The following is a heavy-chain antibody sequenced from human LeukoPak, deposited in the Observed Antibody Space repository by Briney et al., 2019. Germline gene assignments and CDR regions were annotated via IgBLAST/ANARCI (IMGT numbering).Heavy chain of an antibody. V-gene: IGHV4-59*01. D-gene: IGHD6-19*01. Sequence: SETLSLTCIVSGGSISSYYWSWIRQPPGKGLEWIGYIYYSGSTNYNPSLKSRVTISVDTSKNQFSLKLSSMTAADTAVYYCARDRHSSGYYYGMDVRGQGTTVTVSS. J-gene: IGHJ6*02. CDR3: ARDRHSSGYYYGMDV. CDR1: GGSISSYY. CDR2: IYYSGST.